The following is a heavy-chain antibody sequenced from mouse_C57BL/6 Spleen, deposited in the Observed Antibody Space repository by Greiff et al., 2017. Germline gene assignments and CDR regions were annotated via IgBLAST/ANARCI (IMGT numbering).Heavy chain of an antibody. CDR3: TTRGTPLAY. CDR1: GFDIKDSY. CDR2: IDPEDGDT. J-gene: IGHJ3*01. Sequence: EVKLQESGAELVRPGASVKLSCTASGFDIKDSYMHWVKQRPEQGLEWIGRIDPEDGDTDYAPKFQGKATMTADTSSNTAYLQLSSLTSEDTAVYYCTTRGTPLAYWGQGTLVTVSA. V-gene: IGHV14-1*01. D-gene: IGHD6-1*01.